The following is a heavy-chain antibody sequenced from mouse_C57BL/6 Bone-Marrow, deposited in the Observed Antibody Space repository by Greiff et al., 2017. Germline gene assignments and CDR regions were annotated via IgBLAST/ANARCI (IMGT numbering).Heavy chain of an antibody. V-gene: IGHV1-59*01. CDR1: GYTFTSYW. CDR3: ARWDTTVPY. CDR2: IDPSDSYT. D-gene: IGHD1-1*01. Sequence: VQLQQPGAELVRPGTSVKLSCKASGYTFTSYWMHWVKQRPGQGLEWIGVIDPSDSYTNYNQKFKGKATLTVDTSSSTAYMQLSSLTSEDSAVYYCARWDTTVPYWGQGTLVTVSA. J-gene: IGHJ3*01.